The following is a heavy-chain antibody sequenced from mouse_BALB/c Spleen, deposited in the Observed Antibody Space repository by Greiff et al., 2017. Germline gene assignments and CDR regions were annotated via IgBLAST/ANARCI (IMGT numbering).Heavy chain of an antibody. D-gene: IGHD1-1*01. CDR2: ISTYYGNT. Sequence: QVQLQQSGPELVRPGVSVKISCKGSGYAFTGYCMHWVKQRPAKGLEWIGVISTYYGNTNYNRKFKGKATLTADKSSSTAYMELTRLTSEDSAVYYCAGVDTGVGKGDYYAMDYWGQGTSVTVSS. CDR1: GYAFTGYC. V-gene: IGHV1S137*01. CDR3: AGVDTGVGKGDYYAMDY. J-gene: IGHJ4*01.